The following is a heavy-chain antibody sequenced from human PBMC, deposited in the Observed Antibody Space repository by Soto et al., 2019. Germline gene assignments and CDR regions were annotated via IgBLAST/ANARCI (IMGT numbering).Heavy chain of an antibody. Sequence: PSETLSLTCIVSGGSISSSSYYWGWIRQPPGKGLEWIGSIYYSGSTYYNPSLKSRVTISVDTSKNQFSLKLSSVTAADTAVYYCARQNPYYDFWSGYYADMDYWGQG. V-gene: IGHV4-39*01. D-gene: IGHD3-3*01. CDR2: IYYSGST. J-gene: IGHJ4*02. CDR3: ARQNPYYDFWSGYYADMDY. CDR1: GGSISSSSYY.